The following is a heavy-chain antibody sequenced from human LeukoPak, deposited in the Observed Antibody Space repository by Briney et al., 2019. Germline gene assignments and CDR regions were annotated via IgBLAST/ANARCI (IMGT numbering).Heavy chain of an antibody. CDR2: ISAYNGNT. CDR1: GYTFTSYG. Sequence: ASVKVSCKASGYTFTSYGISWVRQAPGQGLEWMGWISAYNGNTNYAQKLQGRVTMTTDTSTSTAYMELRSLRSDDTAVYYCAKGYDSSGYYYSTLLSYAFDIWGQGTMVTVSS. V-gene: IGHV1-18*01. J-gene: IGHJ3*02. CDR3: AKGYDSSGYYYSTLLSYAFDI. D-gene: IGHD3-22*01.